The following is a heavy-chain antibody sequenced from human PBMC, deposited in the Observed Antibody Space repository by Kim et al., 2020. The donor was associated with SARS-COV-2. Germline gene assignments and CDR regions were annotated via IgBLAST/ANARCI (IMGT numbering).Heavy chain of an antibody. V-gene: IGHV5-10-1*01. CDR2: IDPSDSYT. Sequence: GESLKISCKGSGYSFTSYWISWVRQMPGKGLEWMGRIDPSDSYTNYSPSFQGHVTISADKSISTAYLQWSSLKASDTAMYYCAVVVVAANYYYYGMDVWGQGTTVTVSS. D-gene: IGHD2-15*01. CDR1: GYSFTSYW. J-gene: IGHJ6*02. CDR3: AVVVVAANYYYYGMDV.